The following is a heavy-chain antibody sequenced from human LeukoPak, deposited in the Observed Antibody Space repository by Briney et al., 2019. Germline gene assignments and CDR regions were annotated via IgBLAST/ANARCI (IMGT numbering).Heavy chain of an antibody. CDR1: GFTFSGHW. Sequence: GGSLRLSCAVSGFTFSGHWMFWVRQAPGKGLEWVSSDGSGTGYTDSVKGGFTVSRDNARNTLYLQMNSLRAEDTAVYYCARARWYSCDYWGQGTLVTVSS. V-gene: IGHV3-74*01. D-gene: IGHD5-24*01. CDR2: DGSGT. CDR3: ARARWYSCDY. J-gene: IGHJ4*02.